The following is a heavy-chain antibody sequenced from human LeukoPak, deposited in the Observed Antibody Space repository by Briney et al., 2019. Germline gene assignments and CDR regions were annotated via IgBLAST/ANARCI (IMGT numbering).Heavy chain of an antibody. J-gene: IGHJ6*03. D-gene: IGHD3-3*01. CDR1: GFTFSSYG. CDR2: IRYDGSNK. CDR3: AKGSKGVLFTRDYNMDV. Sequence: GGSLRLSCAASGFTFSSYGIHWVRQAPGKGLEWVAFIRYDGSNKYYADSVKGRFTISRDNSKNTLYLQMNSLRPEDTAVYYCAKGSKGVLFTRDYNMDVWGKGTTVTISS. V-gene: IGHV3-30*02.